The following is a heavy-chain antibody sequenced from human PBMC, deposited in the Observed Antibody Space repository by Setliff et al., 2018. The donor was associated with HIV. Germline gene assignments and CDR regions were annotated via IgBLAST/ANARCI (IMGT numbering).Heavy chain of an antibody. CDR1: GGSISSGNYY. J-gene: IGHJ6*03. V-gene: IGHV4-61*02. CDR3: ARDRDIVVVPASPQGYYYYMDV. CDR2: IYSSGST. D-gene: IGHD2-2*01. Sequence: SETLSLTCTVSGGSISSGNYYWSWIRQPAGKGLEWIGRIYSSGSTNYNPSLKSRVTISINTSKNPFSLKLSSVTAADTAVYYCARDRDIVVVPASPQGYYYYMDVWGKGTTVTVSS.